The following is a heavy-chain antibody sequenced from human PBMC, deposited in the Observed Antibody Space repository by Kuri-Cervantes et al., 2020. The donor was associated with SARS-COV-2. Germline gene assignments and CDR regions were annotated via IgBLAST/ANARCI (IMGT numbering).Heavy chain of an antibody. CDR2: IYYSGST. J-gene: IGHJ4*02. CDR1: GGSISSYY. CDR3: ARAYDYAPTNFDY. V-gene: IGHV4-59*12. D-gene: IGHD3-16*01. Sequence: SETLSLTCTVSGGSISSYYWSWIRQPPGQGLEWLGYIYYSGSTKYNPSLESRVTISVDTSKNQFSLKLSSVTAADTAVYYCARAYDYAPTNFDYWGQGTLVTVSS.